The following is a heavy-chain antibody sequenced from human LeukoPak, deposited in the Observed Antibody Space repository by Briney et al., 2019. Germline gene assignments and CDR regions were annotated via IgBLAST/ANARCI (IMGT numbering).Heavy chain of an antibody. CDR3: ARTRRGYTYGFRSRELLKAFDI. Sequence: SETLSLTCTVSGDSISSDYWSWIRQPPGKGLEWIGYIYYTGSTKYNPSLKSRVTISLDTSKKQFSLKLTSVTAADTAVYSCARTRRGYTYGFRSRELLKAFDIWGQGTVVTVSS. V-gene: IGHV4-59*01. J-gene: IGHJ3*02. CDR2: IYYTGST. CDR1: GDSISSDY. D-gene: IGHD5-18*01.